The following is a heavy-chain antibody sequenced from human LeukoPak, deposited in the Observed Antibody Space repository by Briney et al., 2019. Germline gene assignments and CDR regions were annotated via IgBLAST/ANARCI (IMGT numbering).Heavy chain of an antibody. CDR3: ARGQGSGYYFDY. V-gene: IGHV4-34*01. Sequence: SETLSLTCAVYGGSFSGYYWSWIRQPPGKGLEWIGEINHSGSTNYNPSLKSRVTIPVDTSKNQFSLKLSSVTAADTAVYYCARGQGSGYYFDYWGQGTLVTVSS. CDR2: INHSGST. J-gene: IGHJ4*02. D-gene: IGHD3-22*01. CDR1: GGSFSGYY.